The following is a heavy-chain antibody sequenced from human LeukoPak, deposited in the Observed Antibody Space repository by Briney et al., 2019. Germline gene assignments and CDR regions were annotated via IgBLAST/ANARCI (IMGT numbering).Heavy chain of an antibody. CDR3: AKGPPGSDNDWYFDL. CDR1: GYTLTELC. CDR2: FDPEENKR. D-gene: IGHD6-19*01. J-gene: IGHJ2*01. V-gene: IGHV1-24*01. Sequence: ASVKVSCKVSGYTLTELCIHWVRQAPGKGLEWMGGFDPEENKRIYAQKFKGRVTMTEDTSTDTAYMELSSLRFEDTAVYFCAKGPPGSDNDWYFDLWGRGTLVTVSS.